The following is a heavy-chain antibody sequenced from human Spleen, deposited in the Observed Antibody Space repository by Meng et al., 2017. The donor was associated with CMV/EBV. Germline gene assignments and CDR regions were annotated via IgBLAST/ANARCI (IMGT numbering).Heavy chain of an antibody. V-gene: IGHV4-39*07. CDR3: ASHGGYDAFDV. CDR2: IYYDGTT. J-gene: IGHJ3*01. CDR1: GGSVSSYIYY. Sequence: SETLSLTCSVSGGSVSSYIYYWDWIRQPPGKGLEWIGTIYYDGTTSYSPSLKTRVTVSVDTSKNHFSLGLTSVTAADTAIYYCASHGGYDAFDVWGQGALVTVSS. D-gene: IGHD4-23*01.